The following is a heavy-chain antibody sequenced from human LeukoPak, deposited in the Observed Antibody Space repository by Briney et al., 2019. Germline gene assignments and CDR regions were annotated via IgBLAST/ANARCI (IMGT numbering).Heavy chain of an antibody. D-gene: IGHD1-1*01. J-gene: IGHJ4*02. CDR3: ARHEDRNWYFDH. CDR1: GGSISSYY. Sequence: SETLSLTCTVSGGSISSYYWGWIRQPPGKGLEWIGTIYYSGSTYYNPSLKSRVTISVDTSKNQFSLKLSSVTAPDTAVYYCARHEDRNWYFDHWGQGTLVTVSS. CDR2: IYYSGST. V-gene: IGHV4-39*01.